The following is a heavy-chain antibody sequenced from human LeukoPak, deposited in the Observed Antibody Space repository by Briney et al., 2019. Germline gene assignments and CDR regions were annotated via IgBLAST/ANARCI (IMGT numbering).Heavy chain of an antibody. CDR2: IYTSGST. CDR1: GGPISSYY. CDR3: ARDSTLEQWLVGGWFDP. D-gene: IGHD6-19*01. V-gene: IGHV4-4*07. J-gene: IGHJ5*02. Sequence: SETLSLTCTVSGGPISSYYWSWIRQPAGKGLEWIGRIYTSGSTNYNPSLKSRVTMSVDTSKNQFSLKLSSVTAADTAVYYCARDSTLEQWLVGGWFDPWGQGTLVTVSS.